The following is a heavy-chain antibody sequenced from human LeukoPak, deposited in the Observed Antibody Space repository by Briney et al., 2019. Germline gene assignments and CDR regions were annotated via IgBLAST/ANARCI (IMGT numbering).Heavy chain of an antibody. V-gene: IGHV3-48*01. D-gene: IGHD1-26*01. Sequence: GGSLRLACAASGFTFSSYSMNWVRQAPGKGLEWVSYISSSSSTIYYADSVKGRFTISRDNAKNSLYLQMNSLRAEDTAVYYCARDREAIDYWGQGTLVTVSS. CDR2: ISSSSSTI. J-gene: IGHJ4*02. CDR3: ARDREAIDY. CDR1: GFTFSSYS.